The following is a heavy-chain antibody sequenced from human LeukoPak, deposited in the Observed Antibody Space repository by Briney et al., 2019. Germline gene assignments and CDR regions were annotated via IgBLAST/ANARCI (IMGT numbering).Heavy chain of an antibody. CDR3: ARLEAAGDTPPEYFQH. D-gene: IGHD6-13*01. Sequence: KPGESLKISCKGSGYSFTSYWIGWVRQMPGKGLEWMGIIYPGDSDTRYSPFFQGQVTISADKSISTAYLQWSSLKASDTAMYYCARLEAAGDTPPEYFQHWGQGTLVTVSS. CDR1: GYSFTSYW. V-gene: IGHV5-51*03. J-gene: IGHJ1*01. CDR2: IYPGDSDT.